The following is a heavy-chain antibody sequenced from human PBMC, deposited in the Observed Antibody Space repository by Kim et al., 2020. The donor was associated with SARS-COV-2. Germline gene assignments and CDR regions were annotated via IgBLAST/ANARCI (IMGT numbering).Heavy chain of an antibody. Sequence: GGSLRLSCSASGFTFSSYDMHWVRQATGKGLEWVSAIDSAGDTIYPTSAKSRFTTFRENDTNYFYLQLINMRVGDTAAYYCCTGDVPVVQGIVACGQG. D-gene: IGHD3-10*02. CDR2: IDSAGDT. V-gene: IGHV3-13*01. CDR3: CTGDVPVVQGIVA. CDR1: GFTFSSYD. J-gene: IGHJ5*01.